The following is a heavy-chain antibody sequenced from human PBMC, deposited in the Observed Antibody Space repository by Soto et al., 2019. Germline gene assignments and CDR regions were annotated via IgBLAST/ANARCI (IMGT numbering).Heavy chain of an antibody. CDR2: INHSGST. J-gene: IGHJ4*02. CDR3: ARSWGRVYDFWSGYYTGGYFDY. V-gene: IGHV4-34*01. CDR1: GGSFSGYY. D-gene: IGHD3-3*01. Sequence: SETLSLTCAAYGGSFSGYYWSWIRQPPGKGLEWIGEINHSGSTNYNPSLKSRVTISVDTSKNQFSLKLSSVTAADTAVYYCARSWGRVYDFWSGYYTGGYFDYWGQGTLVTVSS.